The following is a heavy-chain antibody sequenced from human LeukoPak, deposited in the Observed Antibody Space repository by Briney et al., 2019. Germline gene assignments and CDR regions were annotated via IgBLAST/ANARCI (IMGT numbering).Heavy chain of an antibody. D-gene: IGHD3-22*01. CDR1: GFTFKLYW. CDR2: INDDGRDT. Sequence: PGGSLRLSCAVSGFTFKLYWMHWVRQAPGEGPVWVSRINDDGRDTTYADSVKGRFTISRDDAKNMLFLQMNSLRAEDTAVYYCVRGGPSTWFWGQGTLVTVSS. J-gene: IGHJ4*02. CDR3: VRGGPSTWF. V-gene: IGHV3-74*01.